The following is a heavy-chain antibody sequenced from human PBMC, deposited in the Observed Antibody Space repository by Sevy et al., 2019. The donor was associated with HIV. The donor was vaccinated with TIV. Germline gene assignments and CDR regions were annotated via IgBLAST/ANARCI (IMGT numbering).Heavy chain of an antibody. D-gene: IGHD2-21*01. J-gene: IGHJ3*02. CDR3: AKEAADGYKPGAFDI. CDR2: ISNDESRK. Sequence: GGSLRLSCAASGFTFSAYGMHWVRQAPGKGLEWVAVISNDESRKYYADSVKGRFTISRDNSKNTLYLQMNSLGAEDTAIYYCAKEAADGYKPGAFDIWGQGTMVTVSS. CDR1: GFTFSAYG. V-gene: IGHV3-30*18.